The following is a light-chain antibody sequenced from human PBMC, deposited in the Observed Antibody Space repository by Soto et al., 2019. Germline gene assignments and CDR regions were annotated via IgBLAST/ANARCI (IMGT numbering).Light chain of an antibody. CDR1: KLGDKY. CDR3: QAWDSSNYV. CDR2: QDS. Sequence: YELTQPPSVSVSPGQTASITCSGDKLGDKYACWYQQKPGQSPVLVIYQDSKRPSGIPERFSGSNSGNTATLTISGTQAMDEADYYCQAWDSSNYVFGTGTKLTVL. V-gene: IGLV3-1*01. J-gene: IGLJ1*01.